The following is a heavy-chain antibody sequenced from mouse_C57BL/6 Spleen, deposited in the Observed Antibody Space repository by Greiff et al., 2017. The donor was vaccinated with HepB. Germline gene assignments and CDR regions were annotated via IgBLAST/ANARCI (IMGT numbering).Heavy chain of an antibody. CDR2: ISSGGSYT. D-gene: IGHD1-1*01. CDR1: GFTFSSYG. J-gene: IGHJ4*01. Sequence: EVQGVESGGDLVKPGGSLKLSCAASGFTFSSYGMSWVRQTPDKRLEWVATISSGGSYTYYPDSVKVRCTISRDNAKNTLYLQMSSLKSEETAMYYCARGDYGSSYPYYAMDDWGQGTSVTVSS. V-gene: IGHV5-6*01. CDR3: ARGDYGSSYPYYAMDD.